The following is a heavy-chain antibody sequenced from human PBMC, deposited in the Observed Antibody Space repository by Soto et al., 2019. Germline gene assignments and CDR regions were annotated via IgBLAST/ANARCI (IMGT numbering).Heavy chain of an antibody. CDR2: ISGSGGST. V-gene: IGHV3-23*01. CDR3: ARAGGIAVPGSHLDY. J-gene: IGHJ4*02. D-gene: IGHD6-19*01. CDR1: GFTFSSYA. Sequence: EVQLLESGGGSGQPGGSLRLSFATSGFTFSSYAMNWVRQAPGKGLEWVSAISGSGGSTNYADSVEGRFTISRDNSKNTLYLQMSSLRAEDTAVYYCARAGGIAVPGSHLDYWGQGTLVTVSS.